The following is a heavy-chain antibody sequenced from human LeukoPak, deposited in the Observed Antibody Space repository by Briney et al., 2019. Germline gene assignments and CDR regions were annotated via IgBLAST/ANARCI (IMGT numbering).Heavy chain of an antibody. CDR1: GFTVSSNY. CDR3: ARAGPSYYYGMDV. J-gene: IGHJ6*02. D-gene: IGHD7-27*01. Sequence: GGSLRLSCAASGFTVSSNYMSWGRQAPGKGLEWVSVIYSGGSTYYADSVKGRFTISRDNSKNTLYLQMNSLRAEDTAVYYCARAGPSYYYGMDVWGQGTTVTVSS. CDR2: IYSGGST. V-gene: IGHV3-66*01.